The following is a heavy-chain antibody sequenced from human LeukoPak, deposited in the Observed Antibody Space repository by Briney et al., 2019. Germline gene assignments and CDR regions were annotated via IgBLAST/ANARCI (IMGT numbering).Heavy chain of an antibody. D-gene: IGHD6-19*01. V-gene: IGHV4-34*01. Sequence: SETLSLTCAVYGGAFSGYYWSWIRQPPGKGLEWIGEINHSGSTNYNPSPKSRVTISVDTSKNQFSLKLSSVTAADTAVYYCARGYYSSGWYAEYYFDYWGQGTLVTVSS. CDR1: GGAFSGYY. CDR2: INHSGST. CDR3: ARGYYSSGWYAEYYFDY. J-gene: IGHJ4*02.